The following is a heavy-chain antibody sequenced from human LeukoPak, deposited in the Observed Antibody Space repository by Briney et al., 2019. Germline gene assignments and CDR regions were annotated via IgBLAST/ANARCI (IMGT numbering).Heavy chain of an antibody. CDR1: GYTFTSYG. Sequence: GASVKVSCKASGYTFTSYGISWVRQAPGQGLEWMGWISAYNGNTNYAQKLQGRVTMTTDTSTSTAYMELRSLRSDDTAVYYCARVHRWPNPFIAVAEVGYDAFDIWGQGTMDTVSS. CDR2: ISAYNGNT. D-gene: IGHD6-19*01. CDR3: ARVHRWPNPFIAVAEVGYDAFDI. V-gene: IGHV1-18*01. J-gene: IGHJ3*02.